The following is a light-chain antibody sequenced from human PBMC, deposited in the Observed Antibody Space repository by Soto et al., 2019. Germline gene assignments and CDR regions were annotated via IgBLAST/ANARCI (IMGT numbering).Light chain of an antibody. J-gene: IGLJ1*01. CDR1: SSDAGVYDE. Sequence: QSVLTQPRSVSGSPGQSVTISCTGSSSDAGVYDEVSWYQQYPDNAPKLKIYEVSKRPSGVPDRFSGSKFCNTASLTISGLQAEDEADYYCCSYAAGYTYVFGIGTKVTVL. CDR2: EVS. V-gene: IGLV2-11*01. CDR3: CSYAAGYTYV.